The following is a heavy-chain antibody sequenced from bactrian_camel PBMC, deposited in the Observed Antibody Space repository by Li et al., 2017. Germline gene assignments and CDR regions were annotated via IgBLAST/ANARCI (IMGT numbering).Heavy chain of an antibody. V-gene: IGHV3S1*01. CDR1: GYHHSAYC. Sequence: QVQLVESGGETVQTGGSLRLSCQASGYHHSAYCLAWFRQAPGKAREGIAGIGTNECELVAKLSTAGGTDFPNSEIERFTIPRNNAKNTVYLQMNSLTPEDTAVYYCAVNRGLRRRRSCRDIGGYWGQGTQVTVS. J-gene: IGHJ4*01. CDR2: IGTNECELVAKLSTAGGT. D-gene: IGHD5*01. CDR3: AVNRGLRRRRSCRDIGGY.